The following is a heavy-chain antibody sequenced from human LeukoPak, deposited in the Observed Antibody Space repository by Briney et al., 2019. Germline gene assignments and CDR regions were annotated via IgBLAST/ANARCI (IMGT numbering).Heavy chain of an antibody. CDR2: IYYSGST. Sequence: SETLSLTCTVSGGSVSSGSYYWSWIRQPPGKGLEWIGYIYYSGSTNYNPSLKSRVTISVDTSKNQFSLKLSSVTAADTAVYYCARQEPLHLYNFDYWGQGTLVTVSS. CDR1: GGSVSSGSYY. V-gene: IGHV4-61*01. CDR3: ARQEPLHLYNFDY. D-gene: IGHD1-14*01. J-gene: IGHJ4*02.